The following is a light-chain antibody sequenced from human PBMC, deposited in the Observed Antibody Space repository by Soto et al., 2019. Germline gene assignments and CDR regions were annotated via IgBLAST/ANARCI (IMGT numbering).Light chain of an antibody. CDR2: DAF. V-gene: IGKV1-33*01. J-gene: IGKJ1*01. CDR1: QDISHH. CDR3: QQYDSLPRT. Sequence: DIQMPQSPSSLSASVGDRVTITCQASQDISHHLAWYQQKPGKAPKLLIYDAFNLETGVPSRFSGRGSGTDFTFTISSLQPEDIATDYCQQYDSLPRTFGQRTKVEIK.